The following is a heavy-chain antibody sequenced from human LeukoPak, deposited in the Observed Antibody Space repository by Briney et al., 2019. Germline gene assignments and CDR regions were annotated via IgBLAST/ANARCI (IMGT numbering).Heavy chain of an antibody. CDR2: VNHSGYT. V-gene: IGHV4-34*01. Sequence: SETLSLTRGVSGTSFTSYYWSWIRQTPGKGLEWTGEVNHSGYTNMNPSLKSRVTISVDTSKNQFSLMMTSVTAADTAVYFCARMTTGHDYWGQGTLVTVSS. CDR3: ARMTTGHDY. D-gene: IGHD4-17*01. CDR1: GTSFTSYY. J-gene: IGHJ4*02.